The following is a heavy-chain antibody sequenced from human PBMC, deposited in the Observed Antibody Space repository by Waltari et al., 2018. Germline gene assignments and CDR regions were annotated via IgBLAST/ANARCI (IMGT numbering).Heavy chain of an antibody. CDR2: IYYSGGT. V-gene: IGHV4-59*01. CDR3: ARESGSSSWYGKYFQH. Sequence: QVQLQESGPGLVKPSETLSLTCTVSGGSISSYYWSWIRQPPGKGLEWIGYIYYSGGTNYNPSLKSRVTISVDTSKNQFSLKLSSVTAADTAVYYCARESGSSSWYGKYFQHWGQGTLVTVSS. J-gene: IGHJ1*01. D-gene: IGHD6-13*01. CDR1: GGSISSYY.